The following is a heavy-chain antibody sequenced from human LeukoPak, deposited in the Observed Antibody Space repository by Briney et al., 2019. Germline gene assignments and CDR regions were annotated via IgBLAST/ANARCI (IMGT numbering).Heavy chain of an antibody. J-gene: IGHJ4*02. CDR1: GFTFSNYA. D-gene: IGHD3-9*01. CDR2: ISGSGGST. V-gene: IGHV3-23*01. Sequence: PGGSLRLSCSASGFTFSNYAMSWVRQAPGKGLEWVSAISGSGGSTYYADSVKGRFTISRDNSKNTLYLQMNSLRAEDTAVYYCVKAPNFDWFPSDYWGQGTLVTVSS. CDR3: VKAPNFDWFPSDY.